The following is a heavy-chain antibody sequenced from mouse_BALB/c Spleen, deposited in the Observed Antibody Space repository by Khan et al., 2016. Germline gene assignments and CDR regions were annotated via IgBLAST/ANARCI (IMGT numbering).Heavy chain of an antibody. Sequence: QVQLKQSGPGLVAPSQSLSITCTVTGFSLTSYGVHWVRQPPGKGLEWLGVIWAGGSTNYNSDLMSRLSISKDNSKSQVFLKMNSLQTDDTAMYACASPYDYDYYARDYWGQGTSVTVSS. V-gene: IGHV2-9*02. CDR2: IWAGGST. D-gene: IGHD2-4*01. CDR3: ASPYDYDYYARDY. CDR1: GFSLTSYG. J-gene: IGHJ4*01.